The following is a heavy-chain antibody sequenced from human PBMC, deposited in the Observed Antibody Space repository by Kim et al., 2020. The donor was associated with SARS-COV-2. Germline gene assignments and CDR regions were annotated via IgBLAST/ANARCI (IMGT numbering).Heavy chain of an antibody. J-gene: IGHJ4*02. Sequence: YAASVKGRFTISRHNAKNSLYLQMNSLRAEDTAVYYCARDSTAARGGLDYWGQGTLVTVSS. D-gene: IGHD6-6*01. V-gene: IGHV3-53*01. CDR3: ARDSTAARGGLDY.